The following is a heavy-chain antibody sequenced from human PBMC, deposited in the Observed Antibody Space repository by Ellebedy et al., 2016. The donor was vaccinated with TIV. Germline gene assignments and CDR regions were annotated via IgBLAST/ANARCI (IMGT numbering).Heavy chain of an antibody. V-gene: IGHV1-8*01. D-gene: IGHD2-2*01. CDR2: MNPNSGNT. CDR3: ARGRSRGGGAIVVVPAAKDYYFDY. J-gene: IGHJ4*02. CDR1: GYTFTSYD. Sequence: ASVKVSCXASGYTFTSYDINWVRQATGQGLEWMGWMNPNSGNTGYAQKFQGRVTMTRNTSISTAYMELSSLRSEDTAVYYCARGRSRGGGAIVVVPAAKDYYFDYWGQGTLVTVSS.